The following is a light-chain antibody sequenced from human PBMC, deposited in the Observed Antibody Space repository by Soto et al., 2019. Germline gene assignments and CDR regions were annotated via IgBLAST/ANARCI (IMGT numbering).Light chain of an antibody. CDR3: ASCDDSLNGPV. V-gene: IGLV1-44*01. CDR2: TDT. CDR1: SANVGGNP. J-gene: IGLJ1*01. Sequence: QSVLTQPPSASGTPVQSVTISCWGSSANVGGNPVNWYQHVPTPAHKLLIYTDTQRPSGVPDRCSGSKSGTSACLAISGLQSEEEADYYCASCDDSLNGPVFGTGTTLPVL.